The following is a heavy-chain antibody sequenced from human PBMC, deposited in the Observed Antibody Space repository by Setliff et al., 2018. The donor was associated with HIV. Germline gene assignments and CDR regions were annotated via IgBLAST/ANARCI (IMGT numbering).Heavy chain of an antibody. V-gene: IGHV4-31*03. CDR3: ATQSFSDTDNYYHAAFDI. Sequence: SETLSLTCTVSGVSVSSGGYYWSWIRQHPGKGLEWIGYVYYTGTSYFNPSLKSRITISVDTSKNQLSLKLRSVTAADTAVYYCATQSFSDTDNYYHAAFDIWGQGTMVTVSS. CDR1: GVSVSSGGYY. CDR2: VYYTGTS. J-gene: IGHJ3*02. D-gene: IGHD3-22*01.